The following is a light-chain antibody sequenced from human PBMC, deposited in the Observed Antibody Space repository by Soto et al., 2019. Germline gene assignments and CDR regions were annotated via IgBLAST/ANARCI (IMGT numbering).Light chain of an antibody. CDR2: GAS. Sequence: ETVLTQSPGTLSLSPGERATLSCRASQSVSSNYLAWYQQKPVQAPRLHIYGASTRATGIPDRFSGSGSGTDFTLTISRLEPEDFAVYYCQRFGRSPSSWTFGQGTNVEI. J-gene: IGKJ1*01. CDR3: QRFGRSPSSWT. V-gene: IGKV3-20*01. CDR1: QSVSSNY.